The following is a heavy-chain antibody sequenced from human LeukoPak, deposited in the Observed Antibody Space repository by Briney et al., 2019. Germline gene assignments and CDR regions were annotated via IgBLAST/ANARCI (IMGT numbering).Heavy chain of an antibody. CDR2: IYHSGST. Sequence: SETLSLTCTVSGYSISSGYYWGWIRQPPGKGLEWIGSIYHSGSTYYNPSLKSRVTISVDTSKNQFSLKLSSVTAADTAVYYCARGLYDYVWGSYRTLAPFDYWGQGTLVTVSS. D-gene: IGHD3-16*02. J-gene: IGHJ4*02. CDR3: ARGLYDYVWGSYRTLAPFDY. CDR1: GYSISSGYY. V-gene: IGHV4-38-2*02.